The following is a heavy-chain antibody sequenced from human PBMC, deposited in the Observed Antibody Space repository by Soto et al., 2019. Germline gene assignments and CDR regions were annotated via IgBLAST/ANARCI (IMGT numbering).Heavy chain of an antibody. J-gene: IGHJ4*02. V-gene: IGHV4-34*01. D-gene: IGHD3-10*01. CDR1: SGSLTDHY. Sequence: SETLSLTCGVFSGSLTDHYWTWIRQTPGKGLEWIGEINHSGITDYNPSLKSRVTLSLDTSKNQFSLKVTALTAADTAVYYCASQDYYGSGSYYNTDYWGQGTLVTVSS. CDR3: ASQDYYGSGSYYNTDY. CDR2: INHSGIT.